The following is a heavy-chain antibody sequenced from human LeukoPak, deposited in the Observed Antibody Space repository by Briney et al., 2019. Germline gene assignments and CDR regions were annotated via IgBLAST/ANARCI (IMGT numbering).Heavy chain of an antibody. D-gene: IGHD3-10*01. CDR1: GFTFSGYW. CDR2: IKQDGSEK. V-gene: IGHV3-7*01. J-gene: IGHJ6*04. CDR3: ARDRGFGQADV. Sequence: GGSLRLSCAASGFTFSGYWMSWLRQAPGKGLEWVADIKQDGSEKYYVDPVKGRFTISRDNAKNSLYLQMNSLRAEDTAVYYCARDRGFGQADVWGKGTTVTVSS.